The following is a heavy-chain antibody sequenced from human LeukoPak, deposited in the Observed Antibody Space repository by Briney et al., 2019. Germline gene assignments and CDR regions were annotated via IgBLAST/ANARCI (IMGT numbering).Heavy chain of an antibody. V-gene: IGHV3-15*01. Sequence: GGSLRLSCAASGFTFSNAWMSWVRQAPGKGLEWVGRIKRKSDGGTTDYAAPVKGRFTISRDNSKNTLYLQMNSLRAEDTAVYYCAKEGGYCSSTSCYGNNYYYYYYMDVWGKGTTVTVSS. CDR3: AKEGGYCSSTSCYGNNYYYYYYMDV. D-gene: IGHD2-2*01. CDR1: GFTFSNAW. J-gene: IGHJ6*03. CDR2: IKRKSDGGTT.